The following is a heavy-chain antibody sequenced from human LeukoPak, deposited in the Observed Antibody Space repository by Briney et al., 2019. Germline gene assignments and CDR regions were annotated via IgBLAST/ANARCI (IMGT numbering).Heavy chain of an antibody. CDR1: GYTFTSYG. Sequence: ASXKVSCKASGYTFTSYGISWVRQATGQGLEWMGWMNPNSGNTGYAQKFQGRVTMTRNTSISTAYMELSSLRSEDTAVYYCARGIAAAGIIRYYYYYYYMDVWGKGTTVTVSS. D-gene: IGHD6-13*01. J-gene: IGHJ6*03. V-gene: IGHV1-8*02. CDR3: ARGIAAAGIIRYYYYYYYMDV. CDR2: MNPNSGNT.